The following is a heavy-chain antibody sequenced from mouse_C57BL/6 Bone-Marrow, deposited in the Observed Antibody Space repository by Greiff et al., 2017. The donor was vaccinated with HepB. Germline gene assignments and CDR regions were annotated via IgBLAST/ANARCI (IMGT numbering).Heavy chain of an antibody. D-gene: IGHD1-1*01. CDR3: TTDYGRDYAMAY. V-gene: IGHV14-4*01. Sequence: VQLQQSGAELVRPGASVKLSCTASGFNIKDDYMHWVKQRPEQGLEWIGWIDPENGDTEYASKCQGKATITADTSSNTAYLQLSSLTYEDTAVYYCTTDYGRDYAMAYWGQGTSVTVSS. CDR1: GFNIKDDY. CDR2: IDPENGDT. J-gene: IGHJ4*01.